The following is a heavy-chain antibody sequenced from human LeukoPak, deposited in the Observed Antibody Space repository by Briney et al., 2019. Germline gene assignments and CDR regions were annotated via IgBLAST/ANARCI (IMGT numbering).Heavy chain of an antibody. J-gene: IGHJ6*02. D-gene: IGHD2-15*01. CDR2: INHSGST. CDR3: ARGGEDFPPLYYYYGMDV. CDR1: GGSFSGYY. V-gene: IGHV4-34*01. Sequence: SETLSLTCAVYGGSFSGYYWIWIRQPPGKGLEWIGEINHSGSTNYNPSLKSRVTISVDTSKNQFSLKLSSVTAADTAVYYSARGGEDFPPLYYYYGMDVWGQGNTVTVSS.